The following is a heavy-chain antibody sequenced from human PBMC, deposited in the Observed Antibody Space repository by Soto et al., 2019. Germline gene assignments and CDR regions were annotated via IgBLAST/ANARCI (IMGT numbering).Heavy chain of an antibody. D-gene: IGHD2-8*01. J-gene: IGHJ4*02. CDR2: IAVAGGYT. CDR1: GFTCTSSA. V-gene: IGHV1-58*01. Sequence: PVKVSCNASGFTCTSSALQWVRQVRGQRLEWIGWIAVAGGYTNYAQRFQDRVSLTRDRSTATTYMELSRLTSEDTAIYYCAADATAWQQMVPSDYWGQGTLVTVSS. CDR3: AADATAWQQMVPSDY.